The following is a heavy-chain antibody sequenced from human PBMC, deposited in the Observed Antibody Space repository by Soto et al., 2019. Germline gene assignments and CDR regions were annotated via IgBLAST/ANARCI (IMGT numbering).Heavy chain of an antibody. J-gene: IGHJ5*02. CDR1: GGSISSYY. CDR3: ADLTWGASYFP. D-gene: IGHD1-26*01. CDR2: IYYSGST. Sequence: SETLSLTCTVSGGSISSYYWSCIRQPPGKGLEWIGYIYYSGSTNYNPSLKSRVTISVDTSKNQFSLKLSSVTAADTAGSYCADLTWGASYFPWGQGTLVTVSS. V-gene: IGHV4-59*08.